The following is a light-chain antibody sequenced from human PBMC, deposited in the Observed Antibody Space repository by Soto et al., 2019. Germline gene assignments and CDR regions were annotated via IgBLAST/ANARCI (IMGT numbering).Light chain of an antibody. CDR3: TSYTGSDNLYV. J-gene: IGLJ1*01. V-gene: IGLV2-8*01. CDR1: SSDVGGSDY. Sequence: QSVLTQPPSASGSPGQSVTISCTGSSSDVGGSDYVSWYQQVPGKAPKLIIHEVTKRPSGVPDRFSASRSGNTASLTVSGLQAEDEADYYCTSYTGSDNLYVFGTGTKLTVL. CDR2: EVT.